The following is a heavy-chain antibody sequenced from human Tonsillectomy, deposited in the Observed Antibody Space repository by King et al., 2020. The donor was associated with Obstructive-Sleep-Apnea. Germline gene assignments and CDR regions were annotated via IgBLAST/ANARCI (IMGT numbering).Heavy chain of an antibody. J-gene: IGHJ3*01. V-gene: IGHV1-69*12. CDR3: ARSGGGFDSFDV. CDR1: GVTFSSDV. CDR2: IIPIFGRT. D-gene: IGHD2-15*01. Sequence: QLVQSGAEVKRPGSSVKVSCKASGVTFSSDVISWVRQAPGQGLEWMGGIIPIFGRTNYARKFQGRVTITADESTSTAYMDLTSLRSEDTAVYFCARSGGGFDSFDVWGQGTLVTVSS.